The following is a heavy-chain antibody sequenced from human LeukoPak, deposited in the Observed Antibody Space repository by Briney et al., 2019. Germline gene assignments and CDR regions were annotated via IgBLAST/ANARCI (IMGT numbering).Heavy chain of an antibody. CDR3: ATGDEDSPMNFYH. J-gene: IGHJ4*02. V-gene: IGHV3-43*01. D-gene: IGHD5-18*01. Sequence: PGGSLRLSCVASGFMFDDYTMHWVRHAPGQGLEGISLINWDGGSTYYAGSVKGRFTVSRDNSKNSLYLQMNSLTTEDTAFYYCATGDEDSPMNFYHWGQGTLVTASS. CDR2: INWDGGST. CDR1: GFMFDDYT.